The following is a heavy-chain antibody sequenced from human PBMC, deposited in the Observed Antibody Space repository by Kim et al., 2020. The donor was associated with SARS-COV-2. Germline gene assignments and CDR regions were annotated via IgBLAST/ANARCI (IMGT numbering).Heavy chain of an antibody. CDR2: INHSGST. Sequence: SETLSLTCAVYGGSFSGYYWSWIRQPPGKGLEWIGEINHSGSTNYNPSLKSRVTISVDTSKNQFSLKLSSVTAADTAVYYCARGRYSSSWYGENYYMDV. CDR3: ARGRYSSSWYGENYYMDV. D-gene: IGHD6-13*01. CDR1: GGSFSGYY. V-gene: IGHV4-34*01. J-gene: IGHJ6*03.